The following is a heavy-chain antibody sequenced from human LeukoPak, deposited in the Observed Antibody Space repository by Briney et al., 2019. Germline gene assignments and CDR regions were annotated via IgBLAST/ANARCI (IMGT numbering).Heavy chain of an antibody. CDR3: ARVVVVAATRGTWYFDL. CDR1: GYTFTGYY. V-gene: IGHV1-2*02. CDR2: INPNSGGT. Sequence: ASVKVSCKASGYTFTGYYMHWVRQAPGQGLEWMGWINPNSGGTNYAQKVQGRVTMTTDTSTSTAYMELRSLRSDDTAVYYCARVVVVAATRGTWYFDLWGRGTLVTVSS. J-gene: IGHJ2*01. D-gene: IGHD2-15*01.